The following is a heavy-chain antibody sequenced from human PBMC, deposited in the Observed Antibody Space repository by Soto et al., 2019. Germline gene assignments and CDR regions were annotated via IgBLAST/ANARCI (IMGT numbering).Heavy chain of an antibody. Sequence: PSQTLSLTCTVSVGAISNYYWSWIRQPAGKGLEWIGRIYTSGSTNYNPSLKSRVTMSVDTSKNQFSLKRSSVTAADTAVYYCARDNCSGGSCAIDYSGQGTLVTVS. CDR2: IYTSGST. CDR1: VGAISNYY. V-gene: IGHV4-4*07. D-gene: IGHD2-15*01. J-gene: IGHJ4*02. CDR3: ARDNCSGGSCAIDY.